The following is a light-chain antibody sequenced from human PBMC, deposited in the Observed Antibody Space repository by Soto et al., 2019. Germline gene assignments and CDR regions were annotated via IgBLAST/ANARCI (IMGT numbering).Light chain of an antibody. CDR1: QSVSSNY. Sequence: EVVLTQSPGTVSLSPGERATLSCWASQSVSSNYLAWYQQKPGLAPRLLIYGATRRAAGIPDRFSGSGSGADFTLTINTLEPEDFAVYYCQQYGSSPWTFAQGTKVEIK. CDR3: QQYGSSPWT. V-gene: IGKV3-20*01. J-gene: IGKJ1*01. CDR2: GAT.